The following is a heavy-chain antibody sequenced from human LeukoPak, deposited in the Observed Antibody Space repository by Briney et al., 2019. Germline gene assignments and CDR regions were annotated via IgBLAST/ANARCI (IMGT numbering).Heavy chain of an antibody. Sequence: SGFTFSSYWMSWVRQAPGKGVEWGSNIKQDGSEKYYVESVKGGFTISRDNAKISLYLQMNSLRAEDTAVYYCARVTVGFDYWGQGTLVTVSS. CDR1: GFTFSSYW. D-gene: IGHD4-23*01. CDR3: ARVTVGFDY. V-gene: IGHV3-7*03. J-gene: IGHJ4*02. CDR2: IKQDGSEK.